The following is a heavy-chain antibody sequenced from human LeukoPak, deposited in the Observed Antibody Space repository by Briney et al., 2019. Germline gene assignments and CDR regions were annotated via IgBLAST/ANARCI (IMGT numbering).Heavy chain of an antibody. CDR1: GGSISSGGYY. CDR2: IYYSGST. J-gene: IGHJ6*04. D-gene: IGHD1-26*01. Sequence: KSSQTLSLTCTVSGGSISSGGYYWSWIRQHPGKGLEWIGYIYYSGSTYYNPSLKSRVTISVDTSKNQFSLKLSSVTAADTAVSPSPLDYYYYYGMDVWGKGTTVTVSS. V-gene: IGHV4-31*09. CDR3: PLDYYYYYGMDV.